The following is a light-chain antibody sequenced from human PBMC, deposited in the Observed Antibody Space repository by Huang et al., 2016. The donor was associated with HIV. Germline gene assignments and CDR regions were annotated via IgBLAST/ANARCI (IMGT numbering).Light chain of an antibody. CDR3: LQYNNWPRT. Sequence: ERVMTQSPDTLSVSPGQRVTPSCRASHWVSSTLAWYQQKPGQAPRLLIYGASTRVTGVPARFGGSGSGTEFTLSISSLQSEDFAVYYCLQYNNWPRTFGQGTKVEIK. CDR1: HWVSST. CDR2: GAS. V-gene: IGKV3-15*01. J-gene: IGKJ2*01.